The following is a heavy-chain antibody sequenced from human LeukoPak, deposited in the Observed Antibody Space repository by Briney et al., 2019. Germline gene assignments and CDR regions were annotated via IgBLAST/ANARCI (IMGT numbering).Heavy chain of an antibody. CDR1: GDSINGFY. Sequence: SETLSLTCTVSGDSINGFYWSWIRQPPGKGLEWVAYIYYAGRTTYNPSLKSRVTISVDTSKNQFSLKPTSLTAADTAVYYCARQGRFSYFGMDVWGQGTTVTVSS. J-gene: IGHJ6*02. V-gene: IGHV4-59*08. CDR2: IYYAGRT. D-gene: IGHD3-3*01. CDR3: ARQGRFSYFGMDV.